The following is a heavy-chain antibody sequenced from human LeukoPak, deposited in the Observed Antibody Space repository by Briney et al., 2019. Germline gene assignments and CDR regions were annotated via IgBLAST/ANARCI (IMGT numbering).Heavy chain of an antibody. Sequence: KASETLSLTCTVSGGSISSSSYYWGWIRQPPGKGLEWIGSIYYSGSTYYNPSLKSRVTISVDTSKNRFSLKLSSVTAADTAVYYCARRMWFGELYYFDYWGQGTLVTVSS. CDR3: ARRMWFGELYYFDY. CDR1: GGSISSSSYY. J-gene: IGHJ4*02. V-gene: IGHV4-39*01. CDR2: IYYSGST. D-gene: IGHD3-10*01.